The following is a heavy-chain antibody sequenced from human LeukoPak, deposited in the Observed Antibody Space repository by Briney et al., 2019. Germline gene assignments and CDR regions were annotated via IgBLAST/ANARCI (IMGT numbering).Heavy chain of an antibody. CDR1: GFTFRSHA. CDR3: AKDFRIGYSAHFDY. V-gene: IGHV3-23*01. D-gene: IGHD2-21*01. Sequence: QPGGSLRLSCVGSGFTFRSHAMSWVRQAPEKGQEFVSGIYENGGTTYYADSVKGRFSISRDNSKNTLYLQMDSLRGEDTAVYYCAKDFRIGYSAHFDYWGQGALVTVSS. J-gene: IGHJ4*02. CDR2: IYENGGTT.